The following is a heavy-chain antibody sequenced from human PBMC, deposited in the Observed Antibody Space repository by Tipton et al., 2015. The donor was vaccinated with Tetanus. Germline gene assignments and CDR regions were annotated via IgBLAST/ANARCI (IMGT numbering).Heavy chain of an antibody. J-gene: IGHJ6*02. CDR3: AKGLYYYGSGSYPLEYYYGMDV. V-gene: IGHV3-30*18. D-gene: IGHD3-10*01. Sequence: SLRLSCAASGFTFSSYGMHWVRQAPGKGLEWVAVISYDGSNKYYADSVKGRFTISRDNSKNTLYLQMNSLRVEDTAVYYCAKGLYYYGSGSYPLEYYYGMDVWGQGTTVTVSS. CDR2: ISYDGSNK. CDR1: GFTFSSYG.